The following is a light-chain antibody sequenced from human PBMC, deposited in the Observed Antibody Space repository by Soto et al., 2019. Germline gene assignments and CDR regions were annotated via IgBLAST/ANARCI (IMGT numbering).Light chain of an antibody. CDR1: SSDVGEYNY. CDR2: EVR. CDR3: SSYTSTSTLYV. Sequence: QSALTQPASVSGSLGQSITISCTGTSSDVGEYNYVSWYQQHPGIAPKLMTYEVRNRPSGVSNRISGSKSGNTASLTISGLQTEDEADYYCSSYTSTSTLYVFGTGTKVTVL. J-gene: IGLJ1*01. V-gene: IGLV2-14*01.